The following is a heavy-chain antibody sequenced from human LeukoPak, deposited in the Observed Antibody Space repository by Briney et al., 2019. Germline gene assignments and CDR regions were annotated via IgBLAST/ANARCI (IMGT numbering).Heavy chain of an antibody. Sequence: ASVKVSCKASGYTFTSYGITWVQQAPGQGLEWMGWVSTNNGNTYYAQKLQGRVTMTTDTSTSTVYMELRSLRSDDTAVYYCARDSPLGNWDYWGQGTLVTVSS. CDR1: GYTFTSYG. V-gene: IGHV1-18*01. D-gene: IGHD1-14*01. J-gene: IGHJ4*02. CDR3: ARDSPLGNWDY. CDR2: VSTNNGNT.